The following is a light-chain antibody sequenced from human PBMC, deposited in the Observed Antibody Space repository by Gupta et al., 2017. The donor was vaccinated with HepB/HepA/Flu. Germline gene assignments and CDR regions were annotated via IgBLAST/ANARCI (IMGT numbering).Light chain of an antibody. Sequence: ETVMTQSPATLSVSPGERATLSCRASQSVYSNFAWYQHKPGQAPRLLIYAASTRATGVPARFSGSGSGTEFTLTISGLQSEDFAVYYCHQYNSWPRTFGQGTKVEIK. V-gene: IGKV3-15*01. J-gene: IGKJ1*01. CDR2: AAS. CDR1: QSVYSN. CDR3: HQYNSWPRT.